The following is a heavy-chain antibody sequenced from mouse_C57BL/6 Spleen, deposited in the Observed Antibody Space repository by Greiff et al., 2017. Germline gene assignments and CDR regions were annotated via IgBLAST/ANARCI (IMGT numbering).Heavy chain of an antibody. V-gene: IGHV1-76*01. D-gene: IGHD2-4*01. CDR2: IYPGSGNT. Sequence: QVQLQQSGAELVRPGASVKLSCKASGYTFTDYYINWVKQRPGQGLEWIARIYPGSGNTYYNEKFKGKATPTAEKSSSTAYMQLSSLTSEDSAVYFCARCDYDYDGDFDVWGTGTTVTVSS. CDR3: ARCDYDYDGDFDV. CDR1: GYTFTDYY. J-gene: IGHJ1*03.